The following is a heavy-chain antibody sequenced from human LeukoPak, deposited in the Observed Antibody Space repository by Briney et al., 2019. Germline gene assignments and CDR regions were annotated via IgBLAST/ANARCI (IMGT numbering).Heavy chain of an antibody. CDR2: INDSGGT. CDR1: IDSFTNYY. D-gene: IGHD1-26*01. V-gene: IGHV4-34*01. CDR3: AGGQGATVPEVGKNWFDP. J-gene: IGHJ5*02. Sequence: SETLSLTCAVYIDSFTNYYWSWIRQTPGKGLEWIGQINDSGGTNINPSLRSRVTLSVDTSKNQFSLKLISVTAADTAVDYCAGGQGATVPEVGKNWFDPWGQGTRVIVSS.